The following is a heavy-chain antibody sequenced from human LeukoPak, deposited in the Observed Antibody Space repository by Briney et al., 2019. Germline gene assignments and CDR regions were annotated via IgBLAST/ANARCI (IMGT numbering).Heavy chain of an antibody. D-gene: IGHD1-14*01. CDR2: IYYSGST. J-gene: IGHJ4*02. CDR3: ARGAREPDFDY. V-gene: IGHV4-59*08. Sequence: SETLSLTCTVSGGSISSYYWSWIRQPPGKGLEWIGYIYYSGSTNYNPSLKSRVTISVDTSKNQFSLKLSSVTAADTAVYYCARGAREPDFDYWGQGTLVTVSS. CDR1: GGSISSYY.